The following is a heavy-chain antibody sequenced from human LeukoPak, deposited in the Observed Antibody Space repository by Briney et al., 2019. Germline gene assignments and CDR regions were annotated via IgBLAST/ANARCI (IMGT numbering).Heavy chain of an antibody. J-gene: IGHJ3*02. CDR3: ASETYYYDSSGLGDAFDI. D-gene: IGHD3-22*01. V-gene: IGHV3-21*01. Sequence: TGGSLRLSCAASGFTFSSYSMNWVRQAPGKGLEWVSSISSSSSYIYYADSVKGRFTISRDNAKNSLYLQMNSLRAEDTAVYYCASETYYYDSSGLGDAFDIWGQGTMVTVSS. CDR1: GFTFSSYS. CDR2: ISSSSSYI.